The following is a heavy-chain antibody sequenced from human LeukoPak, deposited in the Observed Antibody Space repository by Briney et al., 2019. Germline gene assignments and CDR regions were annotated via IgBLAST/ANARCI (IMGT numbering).Heavy chain of an antibody. CDR3: AREGVPAAMNWFDP. CDR1: GFTLRSYV. D-gene: IGHD2-2*01. J-gene: IGHJ5*02. CDR2: ISSSSSYI. Sequence: GGSLRLSCVASGFTLRSYVMNWVRQAPGKGLEWVSSISSSSSYIYYADSVKGRFTISRDNAKNSLYLQMNSLRAEDTAVYYCAREGVPAAMNWFDPWGQGTLVTVSS. V-gene: IGHV3-21*01.